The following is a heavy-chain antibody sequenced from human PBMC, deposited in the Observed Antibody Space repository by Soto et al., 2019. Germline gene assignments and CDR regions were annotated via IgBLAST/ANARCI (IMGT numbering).Heavy chain of an antibody. J-gene: IGHJ2*01. V-gene: IGHV4-34*01. CDR2: GYHSVSI. CDR3: ARAFAGFGAYWYFDL. CDR1: GGSFSGYY. Sequence: LTCAVYGGSFSGYYWSWIRQPPGKGLEWIGYGYHSVSIHYNPSLKTRVTISVDTSENQFSLRLSSVTAADTAVYYCARAFAGFGAYWYFDLWGRGTLVTVSS. D-gene: IGHD3-16*01.